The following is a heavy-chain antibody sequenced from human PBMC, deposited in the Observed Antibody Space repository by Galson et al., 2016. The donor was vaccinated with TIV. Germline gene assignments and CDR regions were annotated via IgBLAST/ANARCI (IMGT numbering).Heavy chain of an antibody. Sequence: SVKVSCKASGDSFSSYTINWVRQAPGQGLEWMGGLVPIVGSISKAQRFQGRLTITADESTSNAYMELTNLTSADTAVYYCARSGDRGGYMDVWGKGTTVTVSS. D-gene: IGHD3-10*01. CDR2: LVPIVGSI. CDR1: GDSFSSYT. CDR3: ARSGDRGGYMDV. V-gene: IGHV1-69*13. J-gene: IGHJ6*03.